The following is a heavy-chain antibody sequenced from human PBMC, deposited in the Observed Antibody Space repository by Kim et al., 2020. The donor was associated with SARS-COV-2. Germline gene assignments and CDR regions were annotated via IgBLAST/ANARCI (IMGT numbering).Heavy chain of an antibody. J-gene: IGHJ1*01. CDR1: GYTLTEIS. D-gene: IGHD4-4*01. Sequence: ASVKVSCKVSGYTLTEISIHWVRQAPGKGLEWMGGFHPEDGKMIYTQTFQGRVVMTEDTSSDIADMELSSLRSDDTAVYYCAISKVLDPEYFQHWGQGTLVTVSS. CDR3: AISKVLDPEYFQH. V-gene: IGHV1-24*01. CDR2: FHPEDGKM.